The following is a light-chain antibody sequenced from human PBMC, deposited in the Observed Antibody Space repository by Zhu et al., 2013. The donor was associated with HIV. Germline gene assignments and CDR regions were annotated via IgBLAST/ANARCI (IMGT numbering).Light chain of an antibody. V-gene: IGKV1-5*01. CDR3: QQYSNYPRT. J-gene: IGKJ1*01. CDR2: DAS. Sequence: EIQMTQTPSTLPASVGDRVTITCRASQSVSKWVAWYQQKPGKAPKLLIYDASTLETGVPLRFRGSGSGTEFTLTISSLHPDDFATYYCQQYSNYPRTFGQGTKVE. CDR1: QSVSKW.